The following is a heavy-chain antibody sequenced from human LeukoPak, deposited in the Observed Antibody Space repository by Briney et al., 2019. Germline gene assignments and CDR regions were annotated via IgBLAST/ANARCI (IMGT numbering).Heavy chain of an antibody. Sequence: SETLSLTCTVSGGSISSYYWSWIRQPPGKGLEWIGEINHSGSTNYNPSLKSRVTISVDTSKNQFSLKLSSVTAADTAVYYCARGWDYGSGSYYLSWGQGTLVTVSS. CDR1: GGSISSYY. D-gene: IGHD3-10*01. CDR3: ARGWDYGSGSYYLS. CDR2: INHSGST. V-gene: IGHV4-34*01. J-gene: IGHJ4*02.